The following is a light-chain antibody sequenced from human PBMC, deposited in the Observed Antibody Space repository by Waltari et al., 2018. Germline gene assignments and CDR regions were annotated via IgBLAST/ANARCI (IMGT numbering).Light chain of an antibody. V-gene: IGKV3-20*01. J-gene: IGKJ1*01. Sequence: DTLLTQSPGTLSLSPGERATLSCRASRTVYSDYLAWYQQKSGQAPSLLIYGVSNRATGVADRCSGSGSGTDFYLTITRLEPEDAAVYFCEHYGGFPWSFGQGTKVEIK. CDR3: EHYGGFPWS. CDR2: GVS. CDR1: RTVYSDY.